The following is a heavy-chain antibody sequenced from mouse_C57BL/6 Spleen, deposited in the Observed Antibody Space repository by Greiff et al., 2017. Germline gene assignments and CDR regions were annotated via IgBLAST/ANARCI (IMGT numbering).Heavy chain of an antibody. J-gene: IGHJ4*01. CDR3: ARQGIYYDYDGEGMDY. D-gene: IGHD2-4*01. CDR1: GFTFSSYT. V-gene: IGHV5-9*01. CDR2: ISGGGGNT. Sequence: EVKLMESGGGLVKPGGSLKLSCAASGFTFSSYTMSWVRQTPEKRLEWVATISGGGGNTYYPDSVKGRFTISRDTAKNTLYLQMSSLRSEDTALYYCARQGIYYDYDGEGMDYWGQGTSVTVSS.